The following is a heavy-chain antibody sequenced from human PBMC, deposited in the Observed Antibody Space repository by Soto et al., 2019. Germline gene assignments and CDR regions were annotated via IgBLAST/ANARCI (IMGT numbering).Heavy chain of an antibody. J-gene: IGHJ4*02. V-gene: IGHV3-30*18. CDR1: GFTFSSYG. CDR3: AKDQGSSGYGPLDY. D-gene: IGHD3-22*01. CDR2: ISYDGSNK. Sequence: GGPLRLSCAASGFTFSSYGMHWVRQAPGKGLEWVAVISYDGSNKYYADSVKGRFTISRDNSKNTLYLQMNSLRAEDTAVYYCAKDQGSSGYGPLDYWGQGTLVTVSS.